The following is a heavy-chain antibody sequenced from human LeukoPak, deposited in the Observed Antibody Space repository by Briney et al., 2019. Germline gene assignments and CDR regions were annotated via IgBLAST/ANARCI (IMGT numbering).Heavy chain of an antibody. D-gene: IGHD5-18*01. J-gene: IGHJ3*02. V-gene: IGHV3-73*01. Sequence: TGGSLRLSCAASGFTFSGSALHWVRQASGNGLEWVGRIRSKANSYATAYAASVKGRFTISRDDSKNTAYLQMNSLKTEDTAVYYCTRLVDTAIGYQAAFDIWGQGTMVTVSS. CDR3: TRLVDTAIGYQAAFDI. CDR1: GFTFSGSA. CDR2: IRSKANSYAT.